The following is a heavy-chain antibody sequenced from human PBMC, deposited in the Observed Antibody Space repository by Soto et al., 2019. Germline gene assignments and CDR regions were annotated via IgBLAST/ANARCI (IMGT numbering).Heavy chain of an antibody. Sequence: AGGSLRLSCVGSGFTFISYDMHWVRQAPGKGLEWVGFISFDGSRKHYAGSVEGRFTISRDNSKSTMYLEMNSLRPEDTAVYFCTKVDVWGPGTAVTVSS. CDR1: GFTFISYD. CDR2: ISFDGSRK. J-gene: IGHJ6*01. CDR3: TKVDV. V-gene: IGHV3-30-3*01.